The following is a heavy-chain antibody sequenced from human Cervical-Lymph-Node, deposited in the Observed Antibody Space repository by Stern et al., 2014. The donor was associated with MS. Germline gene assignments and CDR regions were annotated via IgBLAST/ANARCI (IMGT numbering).Heavy chain of an antibody. CDR3: ALRRSYYVY. J-gene: IGHJ4*02. CDR2: IIPFFGAT. CDR1: GDTFSSYA. V-gene: IGHV1-69*01. D-gene: IGHD4-11*01. Sequence: VQLVQSGAEVKKPGSSVKVSCKPSGDTFSSYALSWVRQAPGKGLEWVGGIIPFFGATRYAQTFQGRVTITPEESTGTAFMELSNLTSDDTAVYYCALRRSYYVYWGQGTLISVSS.